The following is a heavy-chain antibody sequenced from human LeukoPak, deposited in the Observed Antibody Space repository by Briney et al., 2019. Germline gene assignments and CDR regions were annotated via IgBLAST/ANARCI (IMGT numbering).Heavy chain of an antibody. Sequence: PGGSLRLSCAASGFTVSSNYMSWVPQAPGKGLEWVSVIYSGGSTYYADSVKGRFTISRDNSKNTLYLQMNSLRAEDTAVYYCARCITIFGVVTSWAFDIWGQGTMVTVSS. CDR3: ARCITIFGVVTSWAFDI. D-gene: IGHD3-3*01. CDR1: GFTVSSNY. V-gene: IGHV3-53*01. CDR2: IYSGGST. J-gene: IGHJ3*02.